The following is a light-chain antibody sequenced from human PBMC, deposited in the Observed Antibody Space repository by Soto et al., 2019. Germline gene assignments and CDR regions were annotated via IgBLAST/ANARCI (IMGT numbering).Light chain of an antibody. J-gene: IGKJ1*01. CDR2: GAS. CDR3: QQYVSSSRT. Sequence: EIVLTQSPGTLSLSPGERATLSCRASQSVSSYLAWYQQKPGQAPRLLIYGASSRATGIPDRFSGSGSGTDFTLTISRREPEDFAVYYCQQYVSSSRTFGQGTKVEI. CDR1: QSVSSY. V-gene: IGKV3-20*01.